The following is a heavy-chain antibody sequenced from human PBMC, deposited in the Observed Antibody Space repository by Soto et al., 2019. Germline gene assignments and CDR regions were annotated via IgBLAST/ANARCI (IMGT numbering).Heavy chain of an antibody. J-gene: IGHJ4*02. V-gene: IGHV1-3*01. CDR2: INAGNGKT. CDR3: AGASCSGDCYITDY. Sequence: QVQVVQSGAEAQQPWASVTVSCKTSGYTFTTSAMHWVRQAPGQRLEWMGYINAGNGKTRYSQKFQGRVTITRYTSASTVYMEVTSLKSEDTAVYYCAGASCSGDCYITDYWGQGTLVTVSS. D-gene: IGHD2-21*02. CDR1: GYTFTTSA.